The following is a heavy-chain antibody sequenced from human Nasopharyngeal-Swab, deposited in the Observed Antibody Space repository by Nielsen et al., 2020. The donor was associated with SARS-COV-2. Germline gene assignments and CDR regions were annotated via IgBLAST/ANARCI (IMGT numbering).Heavy chain of an antibody. D-gene: IGHD3-16*02. Sequence: SETLSLTCAVYGGSFSGYYWSWIRQHPGKGLEWIGYIYYSGSTYYNPSLKSRVTISVDTSKNQFSLKLSSVTAADTAVYYCARADYVWGSYREGTFDYWGQGTLVTVSS. CDR2: IYYSGST. CDR1: GGSFSGYY. J-gene: IGHJ4*02. CDR3: ARADYVWGSYREGTFDY. V-gene: IGHV4-31*11.